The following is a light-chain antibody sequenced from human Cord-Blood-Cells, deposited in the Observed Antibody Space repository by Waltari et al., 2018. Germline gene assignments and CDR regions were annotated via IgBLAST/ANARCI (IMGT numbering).Light chain of an antibody. Sequence: QSALTQPASVSGSPGQSSTISCTGTSSDVGSYNLFSWYQQHPGKAPKLMIYEVRQRPSGVSNRFSGSKSGNTASLTISGLQAEDEADYYCCSYAGSSTFVVFGGGTKLTVL. J-gene: IGLJ2*01. V-gene: IGLV2-23*02. CDR1: SSDVGSYNL. CDR3: CSYAGSSTFVV. CDR2: EVR.